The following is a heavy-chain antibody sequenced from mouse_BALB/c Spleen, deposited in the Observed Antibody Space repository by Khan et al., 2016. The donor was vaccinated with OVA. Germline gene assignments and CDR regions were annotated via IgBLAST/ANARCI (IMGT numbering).Heavy chain of an antibody. CDR3: ARYFGSRFAY. CDR2: IYPGDGDT. V-gene: IGHV1-80*01. J-gene: IGHJ3*01. Sequence: QVQLKQPGAELVRPGSSVKISCKASGYTFSSSWMNWVKQRPGQGLEWIGQIYPGDGDTNYNGKFRGKATLTADKSSRTAYMQLSSLTSEDSAVYFCARYFGSRFAYWGQGTLVTVSA. D-gene: IGHD1-1*01. CDR1: GYTFSSSW.